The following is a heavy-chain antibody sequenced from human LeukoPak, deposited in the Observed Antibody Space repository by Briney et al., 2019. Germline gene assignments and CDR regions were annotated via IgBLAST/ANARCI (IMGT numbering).Heavy chain of an antibody. CDR2: MYTSGST. CDR3: ARDYGFRNYDGSGSKSLLGYFDY. V-gene: IGHV4-61*02. D-gene: IGHD3-10*01. Sequence: SQTLSLTCTVSGGSISSGSHYWSWIRQPGGKGLEWIGRMYTSGSTNYNPSLKSRVTISVDTSKNQFSLNLSSVTAADTAVYYCARDYGFRNYDGSGSKSLLGYFDYWGQGTLVTVSS. CDR1: GGSISSGSHY. J-gene: IGHJ4*02.